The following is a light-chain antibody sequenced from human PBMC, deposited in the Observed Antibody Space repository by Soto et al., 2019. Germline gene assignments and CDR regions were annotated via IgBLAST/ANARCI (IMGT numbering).Light chain of an antibody. CDR2: AAS. CDR1: QGINTF. J-gene: IGKJ5*01. Sequence: IQLTQSPSSLSASVGDRVTITCRASQGINTFLAWYQQKPGKVPKLLIYAASTLQSGVPSRISGSGSGTEFTLTISSLQPEDVATYHCQEYNSAPITFGQGTRLEIK. CDR3: QEYNSAPIT. V-gene: IGKV1-27*01.